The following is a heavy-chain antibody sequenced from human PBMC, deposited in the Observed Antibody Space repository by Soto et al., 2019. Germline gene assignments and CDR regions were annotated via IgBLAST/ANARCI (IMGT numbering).Heavy chain of an antibody. J-gene: IGHJ4*02. D-gene: IGHD2-8*02. CDR3: ARDLVPDY. V-gene: IGHV3-21*01. CDR1: GFTFSTYS. CDR2: ISGSSSYI. Sequence: GGSLRLSCAASGFTFSTYSMNWVRQAPGKGLEWVSSISGSSSYIYYADSVKGRFTISRDNAKSSLYLQMNSLRAEDTAVYYWARDLVPDYWGQGTLVTVSS.